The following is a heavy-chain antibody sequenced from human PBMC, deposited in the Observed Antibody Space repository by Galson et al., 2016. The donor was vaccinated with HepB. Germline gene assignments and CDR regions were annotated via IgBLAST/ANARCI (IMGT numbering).Heavy chain of an antibody. V-gene: IGHV3-30*03. D-gene: IGHD2/OR15-2a*01. CDR2: ISYDGSNK. CDR1: GFTFSNYG. CDR3: ARVRCSTFRCQNWFDP. Sequence: SLRLSCAASGFTFSNYGMHWVRQAPGKGLEWVAVISYDGSNKYYVDSVKGRFTISRDNSKNTLYLQMNSLRAEDTAVYYCARVRCSTFRCQNWFDPWGQGALVTVSS. J-gene: IGHJ5*02.